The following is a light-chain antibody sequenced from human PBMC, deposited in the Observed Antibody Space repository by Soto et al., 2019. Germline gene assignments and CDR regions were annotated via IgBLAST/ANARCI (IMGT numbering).Light chain of an antibody. J-gene: IGLJ2*01. CDR1: SSDVGGYNY. CDR2: EVN. Sequence: QSVLTQPPSASGSPGQSVTISCTGTSSDVGGYNYDSWYQQHPGKAPKLMIYEVNERPSGVPDRFSGSKSANTASLTVSGLQAEDEADYYCSSYAGSNNLIFGGGTKLTVL. V-gene: IGLV2-8*01. CDR3: SSYAGSNNLI.